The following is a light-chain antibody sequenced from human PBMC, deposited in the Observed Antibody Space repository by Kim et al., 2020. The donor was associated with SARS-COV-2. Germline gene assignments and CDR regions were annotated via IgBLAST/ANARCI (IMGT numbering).Light chain of an antibody. CDR3: NSRDSSGNHLRVV. Sequence: GQTVRITCKGDSLRSYYASGYHQKPGQAPVLVIYGKNNRPSGIPDRFSGSSSGNTASLTITGAQAEDEADYYCNSRDSSGNHLRVVFGGGTQLTVL. CDR2: GKN. V-gene: IGLV3-19*01. J-gene: IGLJ2*01. CDR1: SLRSYY.